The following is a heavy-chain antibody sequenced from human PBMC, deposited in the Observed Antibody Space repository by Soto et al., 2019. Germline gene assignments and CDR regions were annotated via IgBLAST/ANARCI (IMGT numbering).Heavy chain of an antibody. Sequence: QVQLVQSGAVVKKPGSSVKVSCQASGGTFSSYTVTWVRQAPGQGLEWMGGIIPVVGLVNYAQKFQGRVTISADKSTGTAYMEVRSLRSDDTAVYYCARGPSGYSENWLDSWGQGTLVTVSS. J-gene: IGHJ5*01. D-gene: IGHD2-15*01. CDR2: IIPVVGLV. CDR1: GGTFSSYT. V-gene: IGHV1-69*02. CDR3: ARGPSGYSENWLDS.